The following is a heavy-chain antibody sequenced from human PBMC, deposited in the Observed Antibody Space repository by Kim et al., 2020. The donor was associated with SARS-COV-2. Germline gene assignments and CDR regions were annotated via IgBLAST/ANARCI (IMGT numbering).Heavy chain of an antibody. Sequence: SETLSLTCTVSGGSISSSSYYWGWIRQPPGKGLEWIGSIYYSGSTYYNPSLKRRVTISVDTSKNQFSLKLSSVTAADTAVYYCARQVRRPMWGIGATIGEVDYWGQGTLVTVSS. D-gene: IGHD5-12*01. J-gene: IGHJ4*02. CDR1: GGSISSSSYY. CDR3: ARQVRRPMWGIGATIGEVDY. CDR2: IYYSGST. V-gene: IGHV4-39*01.